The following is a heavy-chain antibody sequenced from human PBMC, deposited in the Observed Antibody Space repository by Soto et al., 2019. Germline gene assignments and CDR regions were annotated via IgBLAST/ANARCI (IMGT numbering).Heavy chain of an antibody. D-gene: IGHD3-16*01. CDR3: VRPRPSGENYGMDV. CDR1: GLTVSHNY. Sequence: GGSLRLSCVASGLTVSHNYMAWVRQAPEMGLEWVSILYTEGTTYYADSVKGRFTISRDSSKNTLFLQMDSLRAEDTAVYYCVRPRPSGENYGMDVWGQGATVTVSS. CDR2: LYTEGTT. V-gene: IGHV3-53*01. J-gene: IGHJ6*02.